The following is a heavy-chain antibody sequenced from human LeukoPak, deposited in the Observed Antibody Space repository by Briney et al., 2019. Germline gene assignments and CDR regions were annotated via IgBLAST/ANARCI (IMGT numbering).Heavy chain of an antibody. CDR1: GGSISSYY. V-gene: IGHV4-59*01. CDR3: ARAGSGWSFDY. Sequence: PSETLSLTCTVSGGSISSYYWTWIRQPPGKGLEWTGFIYYSGSTNYNPSLKSRVTISVDTSKDQFSLRLSSVTAADTAVYYCARAGSGWSFDYWGQGTLVTVSS. D-gene: IGHD6-19*01. J-gene: IGHJ4*02. CDR2: IYYSGST.